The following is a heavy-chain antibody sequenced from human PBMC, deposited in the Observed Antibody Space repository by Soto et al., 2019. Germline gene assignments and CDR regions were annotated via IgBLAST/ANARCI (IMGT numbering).Heavy chain of an antibody. Sequence: EVQLVESGGGLVQPGRSLGLSCTASGFTFGDYAMTWFRQAPGKGLEWVGFISSKRYGGTAEYATSVKGRFTISRDDSKSMAYLQMNSLKTEDTAVYFCSRLPPSKYRDSPFDPWGQGTLVIVSS. J-gene: IGHJ5*02. CDR3: SRLPPSKYRDSPFDP. CDR1: GFTFGDYA. V-gene: IGHV3-49*03. CDR2: ISSKRYGGTA. D-gene: IGHD5-12*01.